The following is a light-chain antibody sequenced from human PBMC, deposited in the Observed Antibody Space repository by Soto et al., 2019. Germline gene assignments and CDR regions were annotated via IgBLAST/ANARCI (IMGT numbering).Light chain of an antibody. J-gene: IGLJ1*01. CDR2: SNN. Sequence: QSVLTQPPSASGTPGQRVTISCSGSDSNIGSNSVNWYQKVPGTAPKLLTYSNNQRPSGVPERFSGSRSGTSASLVISGLQSGDEADYYCAAWDDILNGPGVFGTGTKVIV. CDR3: AAWDDILNGPGV. V-gene: IGLV1-44*01. CDR1: DSNIGSNS.